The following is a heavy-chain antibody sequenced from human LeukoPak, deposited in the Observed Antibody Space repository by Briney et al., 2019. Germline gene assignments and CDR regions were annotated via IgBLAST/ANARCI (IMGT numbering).Heavy chain of an antibody. CDR3: AKDAVGATAYYFDY. CDR2: ISSSGDT. J-gene: IGHJ4*02. D-gene: IGHD1-26*01. V-gene: IGHV3-23*01. Sequence: GGSLRLSCAASGFTFSSYAMSWVRQAPGKGLEWVSAISSSGDTYYAGSVRGRFTISRDNSKNTLYLQMNSLRAEDTAVYFCAKDAVGATAYYFDYWGQGTLVTVSS. CDR1: GFTFSSYA.